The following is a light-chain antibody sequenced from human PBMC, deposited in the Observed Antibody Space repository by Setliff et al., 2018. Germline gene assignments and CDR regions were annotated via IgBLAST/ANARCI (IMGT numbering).Light chain of an antibody. CDR2: AAS. CDR3: QQSYSFPRT. Sequence: DIQMTQSPSSLSASVGDRVTITCRASQYISSYLNWYQQKPGNAPNLLIYAASSLQSGVPSRFSGSGSGTDFTLTITGLQPEEFATYYCQQSYSFPRTFGGGTKVDIK. J-gene: IGKJ4*01. V-gene: IGKV1-39*01. CDR1: QYISSY.